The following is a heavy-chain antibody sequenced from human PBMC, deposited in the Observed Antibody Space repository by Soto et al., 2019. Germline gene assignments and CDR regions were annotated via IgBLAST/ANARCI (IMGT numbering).Heavy chain of an antibody. V-gene: IGHV4-31*03. D-gene: IGHD2-21*02. CDR1: GGSVSSGGYY. CDR2: IYYSGST. CDR3: ARDGGDSKVRSTKNWFDP. J-gene: IGHJ5*02. Sequence: QVQLQESGPGLVKPSQTLSLTCTVSGGSVSSGGYYWSWIRQHPGKGLEWIGYIYYSGSTYYNPSRKSRVTISVDTSKNQFSLKLSSVTAADTAVYYCARDGGDSKVRSTKNWFDPWGQGTLVTVSS.